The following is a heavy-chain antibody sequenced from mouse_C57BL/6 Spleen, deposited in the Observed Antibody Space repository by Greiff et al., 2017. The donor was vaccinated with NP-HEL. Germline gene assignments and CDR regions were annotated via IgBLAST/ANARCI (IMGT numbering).Heavy chain of an antibody. J-gene: IGHJ4*01. CDR2: INPYNGGT. CDR3: ASRNLYAMDY. V-gene: IGHV1-19*01. D-gene: IGHD2-1*01. Sequence: EVQLQQSGPVLVKPGASVKMSCKASGYTFTDYYMNWVKQSHGKSLEWIGVINPYNGGTSYNQKFKGKATLTVDKSSSTAYMELNSLTSEDSAVYYCASRNLYAMDYWGQGTSVTVSS. CDR1: GYTFTDYY.